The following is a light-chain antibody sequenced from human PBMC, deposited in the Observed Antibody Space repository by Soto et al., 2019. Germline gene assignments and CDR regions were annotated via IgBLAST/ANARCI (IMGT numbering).Light chain of an antibody. Sequence: QSALTQPASVSGSPGQSITISCTGTSSDVGGYNYVSWYQQHLGKAPKLMIYDVSNRPSGVSNRFSGSKSGNTASLTISGLQAEDEANYYCISYTSSSTLVVFGGGTKLTVL. J-gene: IGLJ2*01. CDR3: ISYTSSSTLVV. CDR2: DVS. V-gene: IGLV2-14*01. CDR1: SSDVGGYNY.